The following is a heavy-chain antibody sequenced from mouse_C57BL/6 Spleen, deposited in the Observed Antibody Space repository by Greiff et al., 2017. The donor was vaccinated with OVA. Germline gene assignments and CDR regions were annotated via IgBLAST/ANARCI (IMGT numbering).Heavy chain of an antibody. J-gene: IGHJ2*01. CDR1: GYAFSSSW. CDR2: IYPGDGDT. Sequence: VQLQQSGPELVKPGASVKISCKASGYAFSSSWMNWVKQRPGKGLEWIGRIYPGDGDTNYNGKFKGKATLTADKSSSTAYMQLSSLTSEDSAVYFCARKESTGNYFDYWGQGTTLTVSS. D-gene: IGHD4-1*02. V-gene: IGHV1-82*01. CDR3: ARKESTGNYFDY.